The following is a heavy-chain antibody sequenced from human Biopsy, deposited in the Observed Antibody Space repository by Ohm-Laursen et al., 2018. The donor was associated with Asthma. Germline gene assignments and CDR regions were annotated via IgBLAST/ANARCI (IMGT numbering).Heavy chain of an antibody. Sequence: SVKVSCKTSGYTFTSYDINWVRQAPGQGLEWMGGIIPMYGAPKVAQKFQGRDTITADESTSTAYMEMSSLRSEDTAVYYCARVDAIMISGDFYFYSGFDLWGQGTTVRVSS. CDR3: ARVDAIMISGDFYFYSGFDL. D-gene: IGHD3-16*01. CDR1: GYTFTSYD. CDR2: IIPMYGAP. V-gene: IGHV1-69*13. J-gene: IGHJ6*02.